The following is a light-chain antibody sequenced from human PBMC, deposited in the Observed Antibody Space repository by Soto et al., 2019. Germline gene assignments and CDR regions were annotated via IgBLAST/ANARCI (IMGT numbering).Light chain of an antibody. Sequence: ESVLTQSPGTLSLSPGERATLSCRASQSVSSSFLAWYQQKPGQAPRLLIYGASSRATGIPDRFSGSGSGTDFPLTIRRLEPEDFAVYYCQQYGSAPLTLGQGTKVAIK. CDR2: GAS. CDR3: QQYGSAPLT. CDR1: QSVSSSF. J-gene: IGKJ1*01. V-gene: IGKV3-20*01.